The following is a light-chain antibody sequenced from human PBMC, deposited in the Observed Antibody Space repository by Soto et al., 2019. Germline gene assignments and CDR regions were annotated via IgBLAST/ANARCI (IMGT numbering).Light chain of an antibody. J-gene: IGKJ1*01. CDR1: QSISSY. Sequence: DIQMTQTPSSLSASVGDRVTITCRASQSISSYLNWYQQKPGKAPKLLFYAASSLQSRVPSRFSGSGSETDFALNISSRQPEDFATFFCQRTYSTPAAFGLGTQVEIK. CDR2: AAS. CDR3: QRTYSTPAA. V-gene: IGKV1-39*01.